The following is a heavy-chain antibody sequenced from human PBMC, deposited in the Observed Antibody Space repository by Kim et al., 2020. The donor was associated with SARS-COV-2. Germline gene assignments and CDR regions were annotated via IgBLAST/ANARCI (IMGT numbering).Heavy chain of an antibody. Sequence: GGSLRLSCAASGFTFSSYAMSWVRQAPGKGLEWVSAISGSGGSTYYADSVKGRFTISRDNSKNTLYLQMNSLRAEDTAVYYCAKGARGVVVTAGGAFDIWGQGTMVTVSS. D-gene: IGHD2-21*02. CDR1: GFTFSSYA. CDR3: AKGARGVVVTAGGAFDI. V-gene: IGHV3-23*01. CDR2: ISGSGGST. J-gene: IGHJ3*02.